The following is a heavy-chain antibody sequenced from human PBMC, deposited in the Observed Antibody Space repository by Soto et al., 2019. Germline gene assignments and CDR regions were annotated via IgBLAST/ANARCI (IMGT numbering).Heavy chain of an antibody. Sequence: QVQLVESGGGVVQPGRSLRLSCAASGFTFSSYGMHWVRQAPGKGLEWVAVISYDGSNKYYADSVKGRFTISRDNSTNTLYLQMNSLRAEDTAVYYCAKSYDSSGYDCHDYWGQGTLVTVSS. CDR2: ISYDGSNK. D-gene: IGHD3-22*01. J-gene: IGHJ4*02. CDR1: GFTFSSYG. CDR3: AKSYDSSGYDCHDY. V-gene: IGHV3-30*18.